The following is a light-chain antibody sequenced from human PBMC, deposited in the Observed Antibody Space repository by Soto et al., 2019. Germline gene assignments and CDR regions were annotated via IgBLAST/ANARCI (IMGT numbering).Light chain of an antibody. J-gene: IGKJ4*01. CDR1: QSISIW. CDR3: QQYNTYLT. CDR2: KAS. V-gene: IGKV1-5*03. Sequence: DIQMTQSPSTLSASLGDRVTITCRASQSISIWLAWYQQKPGKAPKLLIYKASSLESGVPSRFSGSGSGTEFTLTISSLQPDDLATYYCQQYNTYLTFGGGTKVDI.